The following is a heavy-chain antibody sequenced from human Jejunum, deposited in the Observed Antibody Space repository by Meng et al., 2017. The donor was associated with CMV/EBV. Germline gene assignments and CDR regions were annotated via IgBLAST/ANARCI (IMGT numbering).Heavy chain of an antibody. J-gene: IGHJ4*02. Sequence: LQQWGEGQFGLSESLSLTWAVYGGSVSGHYWSWIRQTPGKGLEWIGEMNPSGVTIYNPSLKGRVTISVDTSKNQFSLKLTSVTAADTALYYCARELGYCSGGNCYGGTFDYWGQGTLVTVSS. D-gene: IGHD2-15*01. CDR2: MNPSGVT. CDR3: ARELGYCSGGNCYGGTFDY. V-gene: IGHV4-34*02. CDR1: GGSVSGHY.